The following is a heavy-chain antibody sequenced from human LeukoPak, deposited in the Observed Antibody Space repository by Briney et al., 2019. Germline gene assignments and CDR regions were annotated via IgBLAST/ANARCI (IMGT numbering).Heavy chain of an antibody. V-gene: IGHV3-21*04. Sequence: GGSLRLSCAASGFTFDSYSMNWVRQAPGKGLEWVSSISVGSRYIFYADSVKGRFTISRDNAKNTLYLQMNSLRAEDTAVYYCAKIERWLVHGFDLWGRGTLVTVSS. CDR1: GFTFDSYS. D-gene: IGHD6-19*01. J-gene: IGHJ2*01. CDR3: AKIERWLVHGFDL. CDR2: ISVGSRYI.